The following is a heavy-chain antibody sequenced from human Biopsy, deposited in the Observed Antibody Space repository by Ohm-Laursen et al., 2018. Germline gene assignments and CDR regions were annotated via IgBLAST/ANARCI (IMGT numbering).Heavy chain of an antibody. Sequence: RSLRLSCTASGFIFTSYGMHWVRQAPGKGLEWVALIWYDGSDQYYADSVKGRFTISRDNSKNTVYLQMNSLRAADTAVYYCARDRREHYQFDSWGQGTRVTVSS. V-gene: IGHV3-33*01. J-gene: IGHJ4*02. CDR3: ARDRREHYQFDS. CDR2: IWYDGSDQ. CDR1: GFIFTSYG. D-gene: IGHD1-26*01.